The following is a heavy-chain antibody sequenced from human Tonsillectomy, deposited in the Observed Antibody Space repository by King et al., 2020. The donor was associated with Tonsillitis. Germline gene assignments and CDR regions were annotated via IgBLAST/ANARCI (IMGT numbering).Heavy chain of an antibody. CDR1: GFTFSDYY. CDR2: ISSSSSYT. V-gene: IGHV3-11*06. J-gene: IGHJ2*01. CDR3: ARVPTTVTTSYWYFDL. D-gene: IGHD4-17*01. Sequence: VQLVESGGGLVKPGGSLRLSCAASGFTFSDYYMSWIRQAPGKGLEWVSYISSSSSYTNYADSVKGRFTISRDNAKNSPYLQMNSMRAEDTAVYYCARVPTTVTTSYWYFDLWGRGTLVTVSS.